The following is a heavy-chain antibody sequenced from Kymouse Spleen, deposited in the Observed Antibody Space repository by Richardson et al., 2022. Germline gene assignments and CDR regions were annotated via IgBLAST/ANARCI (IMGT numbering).Heavy chain of an antibody. J-gene: IGHJ4*02. CDR1: GYTFTSYA. Sequence: QVQLVQSGAEVKKPGASVKVSCKASGYTFTSYAMHWVRQAPGQRLEWMGWINAGNGNTKYSQKFQGRVTITRDTSASTAYMELSSLRSEDTAVYYCARDIVATIGLTVDYWGQGTLVTVSS. CDR2: INAGNGNT. D-gene: IGHD5-12*01. CDR3: ARDIVATIGLTVDY. V-gene: IGHV1-3*01.